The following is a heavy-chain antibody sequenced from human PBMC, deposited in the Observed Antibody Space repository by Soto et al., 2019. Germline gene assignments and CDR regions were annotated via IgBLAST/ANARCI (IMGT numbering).Heavy chain of an antibody. J-gene: IGHJ6*02. D-gene: IGHD6-19*01. CDR3: ARNGGGSGWYSDYGMDV. V-gene: IGHV3-13*01. CDR2: IGTAGDT. Sequence: GGSLRLSCAASGFTFSSYDMHWVRQATGKGLEWVSAIGTAGDTYYPGSVKGRFTISRENAKNSLYLQMNSLRAEDTAVYYWARNGGGSGWYSDYGMDVWGQGTTVTVSS. CDR1: GFTFSSYD.